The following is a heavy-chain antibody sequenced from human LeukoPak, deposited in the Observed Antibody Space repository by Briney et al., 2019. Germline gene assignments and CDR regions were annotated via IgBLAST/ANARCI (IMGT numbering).Heavy chain of an antibody. V-gene: IGHV3-7*01. Sequence: PGGSLRLSCAASGFTFSSYWMSWVRQAPGKGLEWVANIKQDGSEKYYVDSVKGRFTISRDNAKNSLYLQMNSLRAEDTAVYYCARDDPPAPLRAPGGYWGQGTLVTVSS. D-gene: IGHD2-8*02. CDR3: ARDDPPAPLRAPGGY. J-gene: IGHJ4*02. CDR2: IKQDGSEK. CDR1: GFTFSSYW.